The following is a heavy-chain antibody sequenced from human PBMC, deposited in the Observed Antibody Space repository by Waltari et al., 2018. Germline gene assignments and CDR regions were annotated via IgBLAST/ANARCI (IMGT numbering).Heavy chain of an antibody. CDR1: GLSFRSHS. CDR2: ISGSGGST. D-gene: IGHD5-12*01. V-gene: IGHV3-23*01. Sequence: EVQLLESGGGLVQPGGSLRLSCASFGLSFRSHSISWVCRAPGQGLEWESAISGSGGSTYYADSVKGRFTISRDDSKNTLYLQMNSLRAEDTAVYYCAKGRGSGNSCYNYWGQGTLVTVSS. CDR3: AKGRGSGNSCYNY. J-gene: IGHJ4*02.